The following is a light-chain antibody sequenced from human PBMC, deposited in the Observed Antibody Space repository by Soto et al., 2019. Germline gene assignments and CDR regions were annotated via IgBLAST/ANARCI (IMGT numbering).Light chain of an antibody. Sequence: QSVLTQPASVSGSPGQSITISCTGASSDVGGYNYVSWYQHHPGKAPKLLIYEVNNRPSGVSDRFSGSKSGNVASLTISWLQAEDEADYYCSSYTSSSTYVFATGTKVTVL. CDR2: EVN. CDR3: SSYTSSSTYV. CDR1: SSDVGGYNY. J-gene: IGLJ1*01. V-gene: IGLV2-14*01.